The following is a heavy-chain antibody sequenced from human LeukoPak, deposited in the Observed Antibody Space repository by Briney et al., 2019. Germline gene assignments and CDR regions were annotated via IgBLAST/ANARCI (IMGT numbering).Heavy chain of an antibody. CDR1: GFTFNTYA. Sequence: GGSLRLSCAASGFTFNTYAMSWVRHAPGKGLEWVASISGTGGGTYYADSVKGRFTISRDNSHKTLYLQMNSLRAEDTAVYYCAKDREMYFYDSSGYRDAFHIWGQGTKVTVSS. V-gene: IGHV3-23*01. J-gene: IGHJ3*02. CDR3: AKDREMYFYDSSGYRDAFHI. CDR2: ISGTGGGT. D-gene: IGHD3-22*01.